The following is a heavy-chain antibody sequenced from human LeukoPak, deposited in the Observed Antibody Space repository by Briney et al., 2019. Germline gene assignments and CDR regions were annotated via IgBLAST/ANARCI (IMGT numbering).Heavy chain of an antibody. CDR3: ARRTSTNSGYFDY. CDR2: ISGSGSGT. CDR1: GFTFIGYA. J-gene: IGHJ4*02. D-gene: IGHD3-22*01. Sequence: GGSLRLSCVTSGFTFIGYAMTWVRQAPGKGLEWVSAISGSGSGTYYADSVKGRFTISRGNSKNTLFLQMNSLRAEDTAVYYCARRTSTNSGYFDYWGQGTLVTVSS. V-gene: IGHV3-23*01.